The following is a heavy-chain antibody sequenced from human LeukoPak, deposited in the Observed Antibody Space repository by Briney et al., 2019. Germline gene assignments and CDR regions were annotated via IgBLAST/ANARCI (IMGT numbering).Heavy chain of an antibody. D-gene: IGHD3-22*01. V-gene: IGHV4-39*01. CDR3: ARHAKTYYYDSSDLTIDY. CDR2: IYYSGST. CDR1: GGSISSSSYY. Sequence: SETLSLTCTVSGGSISSSSYYWGWIRQPPGKGLEWIGSIYYSGSTYYNPSLKSRVTISVDTSKNQFSLKLSSVTAADTAVYYCARHAKTYYYDSSDLTIDYWGQGTLVTVSS. J-gene: IGHJ4*02.